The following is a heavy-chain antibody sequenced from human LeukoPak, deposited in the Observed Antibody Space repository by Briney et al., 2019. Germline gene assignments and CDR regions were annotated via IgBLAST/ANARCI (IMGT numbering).Heavy chain of an antibody. V-gene: IGHV4-39*01. CDR3: ARHWGAVAGTGNWFDP. Sequence: SETLSLTCTVSGGSITTNNYYWGWLRQPPGKGLEWIGMISYSGSTYYNPSLKSRVTISVDTSKNQFSLKLSSVTAADTAVYYCARHWGAVAGTGNWFDPWGQGTLVTASS. CDR2: ISYSGST. D-gene: IGHD6-19*01. CDR1: GGSITTNNYY. J-gene: IGHJ5*02.